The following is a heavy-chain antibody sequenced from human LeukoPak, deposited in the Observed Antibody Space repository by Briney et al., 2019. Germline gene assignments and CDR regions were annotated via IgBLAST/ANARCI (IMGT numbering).Heavy chain of an antibody. CDR2: IYTSGST. J-gene: IGHJ6*03. V-gene: IGHV4-4*07. CDR3: ARLGGSSSWYVGYYYMDV. Sequence: AETLSLTCTASGGSISSYYRSWIRQPAGKGLEWIGRIYTSGSTTYNPSLKSRVTISVDKSKNQFSLKLSSVTAADTDVYYCARLGGSSSWYVGYYYMDVWGKGTTVTVSS. D-gene: IGHD6-13*01. CDR1: GGSISSYY.